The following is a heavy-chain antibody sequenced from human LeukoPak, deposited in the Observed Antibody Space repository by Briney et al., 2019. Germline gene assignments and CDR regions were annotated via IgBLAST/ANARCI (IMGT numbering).Heavy chain of an antibody. D-gene: IGHD6-19*01. CDR3: AGPRDAHSGWYWFDY. V-gene: IGHV4-59*08. CDR2: IYYSGST. J-gene: IGHJ4*02. Sequence: PSETLSLTCTVSGGSISSYYWSWIRQPPGKGLEWIGYIYYSGSTNYNPSLKSRVTISGDTSKNQFSLNLNSVTAADTAVYYCAGPRDAHSGWYWFDYWGQGTLITVSS. CDR1: GGSISSYY.